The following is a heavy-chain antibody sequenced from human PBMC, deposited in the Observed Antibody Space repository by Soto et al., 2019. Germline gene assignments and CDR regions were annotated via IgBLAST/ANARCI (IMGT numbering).Heavy chain of an antibody. CDR2: ISWNSGSI. D-gene: IGHD4-4*01. CDR3: AKDMGMTTVTTFAFDI. CDR1: GFTFDDYA. V-gene: IGHV3-9*01. Sequence: EVQLVESGGGLVQPGRSLRLSCAASGFTFDDYAMHWVRQAPGKGLEWVSGISWNSGSIGYAGSVKGRFTISRDDAKNSLYLQMNSLRAEDTALYYCAKDMGMTTVTTFAFDIWGQGTMVTVSS. J-gene: IGHJ3*02.